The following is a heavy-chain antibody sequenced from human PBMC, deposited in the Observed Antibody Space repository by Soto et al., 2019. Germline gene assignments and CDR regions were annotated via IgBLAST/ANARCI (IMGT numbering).Heavy chain of an antibody. D-gene: IGHD3-9*01. CDR1: GYTFTSYG. Sequence: ASVKVSCKASGYTFTSYGISWVRQAPGQGLEWMGWISAYNGNTNYAQKLQGRVTMTTDTSTSTAYMELRSLRSDDTAVYYCARAPSYYDILYYFDYWGQGTLVTVSS. J-gene: IGHJ4*02. CDR2: ISAYNGNT. V-gene: IGHV1-18*01. CDR3: ARAPSYYDILYYFDY.